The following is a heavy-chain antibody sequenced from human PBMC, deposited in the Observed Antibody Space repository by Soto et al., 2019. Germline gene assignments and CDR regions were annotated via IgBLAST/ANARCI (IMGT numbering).Heavy chain of an antibody. Sequence: QSGAEVKKPGASVKVSCKASGYTFISYDINWVRQATGQGLEWMGWMNPNGGNTGYAQKFEGRVTMTRNTSISTAYLELGGLGSEDTAVYDCGKDDYPGGLDVWGQGTTVTVSS. J-gene: IGHJ6*02. CDR1: GYTFISYD. V-gene: IGHV1-8*01. D-gene: IGHD5-12*01. CDR3: GKDDYPGGLDV. CDR2: MNPNGGNT.